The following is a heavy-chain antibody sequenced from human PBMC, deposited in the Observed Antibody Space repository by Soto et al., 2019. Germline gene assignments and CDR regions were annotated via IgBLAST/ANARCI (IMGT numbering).Heavy chain of an antibody. V-gene: IGHV3-11*05. CDR1: GFTFSDYY. CDR2: ISSSSSYT. J-gene: IGHJ1*01. CDR3: ARDRLDIVVVVADDTEYFQH. Sequence: QVQLVESGGGLVKPGGSLRLSCAASGFTFSDYYMSWIRQAPGKGLEWVSYISSSSSYTNYADSVKGRFTISRDNAKNSLYLQMNSLRAEDTAVYYCARDRLDIVVVVADDTEYFQHWGQGTLVTVSS. D-gene: IGHD2-15*01.